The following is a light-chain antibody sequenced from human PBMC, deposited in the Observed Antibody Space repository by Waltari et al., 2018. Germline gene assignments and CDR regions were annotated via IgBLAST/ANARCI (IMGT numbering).Light chain of an antibody. J-gene: IGLJ2*01. Sequence: QSALTQPASVSGSPGQSLSISCTGTSSEVGNYNLVSWYQQRPGKAPKLMIYEGTKRPSGVSNRFSGSKSGNTASLTISGLQAEDEADYYCCSYAGSSTVFGGGTKLTVL. V-gene: IGLV2-23*01. CDR1: SSEVGNYNL. CDR3: CSYAGSSTV. CDR2: EGT.